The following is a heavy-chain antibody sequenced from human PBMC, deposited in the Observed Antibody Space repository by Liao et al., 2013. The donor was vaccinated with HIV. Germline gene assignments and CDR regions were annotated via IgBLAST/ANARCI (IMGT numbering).Heavy chain of an antibody. CDR2: IYISGST. D-gene: IGHD4-23*01. V-gene: IGHV4-61*02. J-gene: IGHJ4*02. Sequence: QVELQESGPGLVKPAQTLSLTCTVSGGSITRGGYYWSWIRQPAGKGLEWIGRIYISGSTNYNSSLKSRVTISVDTSKNQFSLKVTYVTAADTAVYYCARGGGGKGFDSWGQGILVTVSS. CDR1: GGSITRGGYY. CDR3: ARGGGGKGFDS.